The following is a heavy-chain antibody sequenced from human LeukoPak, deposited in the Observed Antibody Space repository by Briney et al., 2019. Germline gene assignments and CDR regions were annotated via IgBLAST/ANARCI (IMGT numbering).Heavy chain of an antibody. CDR3: ASGRTDIVVVPATLRNYFFDY. CDR1: GGTFSSYA. CDR2: IVPMFGTA. V-gene: IGHV1-69*06. J-gene: IGHJ4*02. D-gene: IGHD2-2*01. Sequence: ASVKVSCKASGGTFSSYAISWVRQAPGQGLEWMGGIVPMFGTANYAQKFQGRVTISADKSTSTAYMELSSLRSEDTAVYYCASGRTDIVVVPATLRNYFFDYWGQGTLVTVSS.